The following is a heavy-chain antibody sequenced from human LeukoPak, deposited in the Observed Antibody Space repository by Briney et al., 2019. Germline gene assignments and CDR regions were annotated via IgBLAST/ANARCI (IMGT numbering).Heavy chain of an antibody. CDR3: AREEGSITMIVVVTTSGYFDY. V-gene: IGHV1-18*01. D-gene: IGHD3-22*01. CDR2: ISAYNGNT. Sequence: AAVKVSCKASGYTFTSYGISWVRQAPGQGLEWMGWISAYNGNTHYAQKLQDRVTMTTDTSISTAYMELSRLRSDDTAVYYCAREEGSITMIVVVTTSGYFDYWGQGTLVTVSS. J-gene: IGHJ4*02. CDR1: GYTFTSYG.